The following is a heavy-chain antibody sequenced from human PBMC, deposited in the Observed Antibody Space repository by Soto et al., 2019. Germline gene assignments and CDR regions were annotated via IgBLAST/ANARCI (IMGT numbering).Heavy chain of an antibody. Sequence: WGSLRLSCAASGFTFSSYAMSWVRQAPGKGLEWVSAISGSGGSTYYADSVKGRFTISRDNSKNTLYLQMNSLRAEDTAVYYCAKDRDGYCSSTSCYGDAFDIWGQGTMVTVSS. V-gene: IGHV3-23*01. J-gene: IGHJ3*02. CDR3: AKDRDGYCSSTSCYGDAFDI. D-gene: IGHD2-2*01. CDR2: ISGSGGST. CDR1: GFTFSSYA.